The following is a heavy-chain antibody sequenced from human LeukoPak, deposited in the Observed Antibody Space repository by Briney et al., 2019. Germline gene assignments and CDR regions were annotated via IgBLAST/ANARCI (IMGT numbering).Heavy chain of an antibody. CDR2: IIASSGST. V-gene: IGHV3-23*01. J-gene: IGHJ4*02. Sequence: GGSLRLSCAASGFRFTNYAMNWVPQAPGEGLEWVSVIIASSGSTFYADSVKGRFTISRDNSKNTLYLQMNSLRDEDTAVYYCAKGGYDYVEIGYFDFWGQGTLVTVSS. D-gene: IGHD5-12*01. CDR1: GFRFTNYA. CDR3: AKGGYDYVEIGYFDF.